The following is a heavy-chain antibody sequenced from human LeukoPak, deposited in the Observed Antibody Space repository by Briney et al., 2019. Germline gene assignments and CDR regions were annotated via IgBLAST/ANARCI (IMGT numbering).Heavy chain of an antibody. CDR3: AKRSNGCSSTSCYEHY. D-gene: IGHD2-2*01. J-gene: IGHJ4*02. V-gene: IGHV3-21*04. CDR2: ISSSSSYI. CDR1: GFTFSSYS. Sequence: GGSLRLSCAASGFTFSSYSMNWVRQAPGKGLEWVSSISSSSSYIYYADSVKGRFTISRDNSKNTLYLQMNSLRAEDTAVYYCAKRSNGCSSTSCYEHYWGQGTLVTVSS.